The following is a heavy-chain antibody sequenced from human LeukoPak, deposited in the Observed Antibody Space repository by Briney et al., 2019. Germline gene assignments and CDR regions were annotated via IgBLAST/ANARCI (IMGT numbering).Heavy chain of an antibody. V-gene: IGHV4-59*01. CDR3: ARGRVSSSTWYSTYYYYFYMDV. CDR2: IHYSGST. Sequence: SETLSLTCTVSGGSISSYYWSWIRQPPGKGLLWIGYIHYSGSTNYNPSLKSRVTVSVVTSNNHFSLNLRSVTAADTAVYFCARGRVSSSTWYSTYYYYFYMDVWGKGTTVTVSS. D-gene: IGHD6-13*01. J-gene: IGHJ6*03. CDR1: GGSISSYY.